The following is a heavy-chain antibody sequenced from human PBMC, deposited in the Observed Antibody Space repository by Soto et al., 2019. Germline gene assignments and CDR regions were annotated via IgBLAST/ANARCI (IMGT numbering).Heavy chain of an antibody. Sequence: QVQLQQSGPRLVKPSETLSLTCTVSSGPSRSYNWGWIRQSPRRGLEWIGYVYYTGDTAYNPSLKSRVTISANTSTNHSSRILSSVTAADTAVYYCVRQGIDSLHGLADVWGQGTTVTVSS. V-gene: IGHV4-59*08. J-gene: IGHJ6*02. D-gene: IGHD2-15*01. CDR3: VRQGIDSLHGLADV. CDR2: VYYTGDT. CDR1: SGPSRSYN.